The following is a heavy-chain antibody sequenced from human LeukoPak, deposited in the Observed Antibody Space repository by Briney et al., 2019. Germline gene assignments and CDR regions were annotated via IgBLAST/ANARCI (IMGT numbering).Heavy chain of an antibody. CDR1: GGVISIYG. CDR3: AKLSRIASAGDYDYHSLDV. CDR2: VYYSGST. J-gene: IGHJ6*02. Sequence: SETLSLTCTVSGGVISIYGWSWFRQPPGKGLEWIGEVYYSGSTDYNPSLKSRVTISPDTSNNQVSLKLNSVTAADTAVYYCAKLSRIASAGDYDYHSLDVWGQGTTVTVSS. V-gene: IGHV4-59*13. D-gene: IGHD6-13*01.